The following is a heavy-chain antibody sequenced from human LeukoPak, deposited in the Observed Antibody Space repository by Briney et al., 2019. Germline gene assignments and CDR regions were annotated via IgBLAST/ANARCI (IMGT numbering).Heavy chain of an antibody. CDR2: IYYSGST. CDR3: ARGGSSSWSVYYYYMDV. J-gene: IGHJ6*03. Sequence: SETLSLTCSVSGGSISSSSYYWGWIRQPPGKGLEWIGSIYYSGSTYYNPSLKSRVTISLDTSKNQFSLKLSSVSAADTAVYYCARGGSSSWSVYYYYMDVWGRGTTVTISS. CDR1: GGSISSSSYY. D-gene: IGHD6-13*01. V-gene: IGHV4-39*01.